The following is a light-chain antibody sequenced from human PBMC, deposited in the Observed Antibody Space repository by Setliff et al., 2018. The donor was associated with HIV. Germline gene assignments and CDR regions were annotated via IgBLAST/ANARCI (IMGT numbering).Light chain of an antibody. CDR2: SFT. V-gene: IGLV1-40*01. CDR3: QSYDSSLSGYV. CDR1: SSNIGAGFD. Sequence: QSVLTQPPSVSGAPGQRVTISCTGSSSNIGAGFDVHWYQQFPGTAPKLLIYSFTNRPSGVPDRFSGSKSGTSASPAIAGLQAEDEADYYCQSYDSSLSGYVFGTGTKGTVL. J-gene: IGLJ1*01.